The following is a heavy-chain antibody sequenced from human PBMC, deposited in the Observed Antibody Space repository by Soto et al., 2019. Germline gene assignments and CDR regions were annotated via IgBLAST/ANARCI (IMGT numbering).Heavy chain of an antibody. J-gene: IGHJ5*02. D-gene: IGHD2-15*01. CDR2: IYYSGST. Sequence: PSETLSLTCTVSGGSISSGDYYWSWISQPPGKGLEWIGYIYYSGSTYYNPSLKSRVTISVDTSKNQFSLKLSSVTAADTAVYYCARDLYGGYCSGGSCYPDHNWFDPWGQGTLVTVSS. CDR1: GGSISSGDYY. CDR3: ARDLYGGYCSGGSCYPDHNWFDP. V-gene: IGHV4-30-4*01.